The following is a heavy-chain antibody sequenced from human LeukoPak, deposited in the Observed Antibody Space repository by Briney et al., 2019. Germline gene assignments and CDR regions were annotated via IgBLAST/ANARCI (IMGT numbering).Heavy chain of an antibody. Sequence: ASVKVSCKASGYTFTGYYMHWVRQAPGQGLEWMGWINPNSGGTNYAQKFQGRVTTTRDTSISTAYMELSRLRSDDTAVYYCARGRLDGYYFDYWGQGTLVTVSS. CDR1: GYTFTGYY. CDR3: ARGRLDGYYFDY. D-gene: IGHD6-25*01. V-gene: IGHV1-2*02. CDR2: INPNSGGT. J-gene: IGHJ4*02.